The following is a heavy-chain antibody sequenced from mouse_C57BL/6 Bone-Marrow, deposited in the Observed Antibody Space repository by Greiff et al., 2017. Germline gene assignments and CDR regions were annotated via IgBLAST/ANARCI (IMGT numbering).Heavy chain of an antibody. CDR3: TRGRYYSNFLYYAMDY. J-gene: IGHJ4*01. Sequence: EVQLVESGEGLVKPGGSLKLSCAASGFTFSSYAMSWVRQTPEKRLEWVAYISSGGDYIYYADTVKGRFTISRDNARNTLYLQMSSLKSEDTAMYYCTRGRYYSNFLYYAMDYWGQGTSVTVSS. CDR2: ISSGGDYI. D-gene: IGHD2-5*01. CDR1: GFTFSSYA. V-gene: IGHV5-9-1*02.